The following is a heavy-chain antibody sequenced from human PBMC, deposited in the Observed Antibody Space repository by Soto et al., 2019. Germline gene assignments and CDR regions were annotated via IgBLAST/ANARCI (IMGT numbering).Heavy chain of an antibody. J-gene: IGHJ4*02. CDR2: IRSKANSYAT. CDR3: TASTYNDYMLFDY. V-gene: IGHV3-73*01. Sequence: EVQLVESGGGLVQPGGSLKLSCAASGFTISGSAMHWVRQASGKGLEWVGRIRSKANSYATEYAASVKGRFTISRDDSKNTAYLQMNSLKTEDTAVYYCTASTYNDYMLFDYWGQGTLVTVAS. CDR1: GFTISGSA. D-gene: IGHD4-4*01.